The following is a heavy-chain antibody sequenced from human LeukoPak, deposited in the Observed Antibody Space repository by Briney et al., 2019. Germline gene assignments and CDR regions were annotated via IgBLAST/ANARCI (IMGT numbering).Heavy chain of an antibody. CDR2: IWYDGNNK. CDR3: ARGSSSVTLPGD. V-gene: IGHV3-33*01. D-gene: IGHD2-2*01. J-gene: IGHJ4*02. Sequence: GRSLRLSCAASGFTFSTYAMHWVRQAPGKGLEWVAVIWYDGNNKYYADSVKGRFTISRDHSKNTLYLQMNSLRVEDTAVYYCARGSSSVTLPGDWGQGTLVTVSS. CDR1: GFTFSTYA.